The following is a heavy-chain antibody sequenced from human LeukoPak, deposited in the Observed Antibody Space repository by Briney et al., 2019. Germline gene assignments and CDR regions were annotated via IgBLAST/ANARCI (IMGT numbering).Heavy chain of an antibody. D-gene: IGHD3-16*02. CDR1: GVSISRGGYS. Sequence: NPSQTLSLTCAVSGVSISRGGYSWSWIRQPPGKGLEWIGEINHSGSTNYNPSLKSRVTISVDTSKNQFSLKLSSVTAADTAVYYCARGSSYVWGSYRRFDPWGQGTLVTVSS. V-gene: IGHV4-30-2*01. CDR2: INHSGST. CDR3: ARGSSYVWGSYRRFDP. J-gene: IGHJ5*02.